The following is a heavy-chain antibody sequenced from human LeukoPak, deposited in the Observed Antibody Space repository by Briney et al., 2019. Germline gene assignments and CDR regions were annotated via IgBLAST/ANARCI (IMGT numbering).Heavy chain of an antibody. CDR3: ARGNGVNLLRYFDWLPQYYFDY. Sequence: GGSLRLSCAASGFTFSSYSMNWVRQAPGKGLEWVSSISSSSYIYYADSVKGRFTISRDNAKNSLYLQMNSLRAEDTAVYYCARGNGVNLLRYFDWLPQYYFDYWGQGTLVTVSS. CDR2: ISSSSYI. CDR1: GFTFSSYS. D-gene: IGHD3-9*01. V-gene: IGHV3-21*01. J-gene: IGHJ4*02.